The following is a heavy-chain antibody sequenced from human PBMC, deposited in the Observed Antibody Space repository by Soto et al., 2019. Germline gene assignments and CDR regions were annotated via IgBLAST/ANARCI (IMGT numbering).Heavy chain of an antibody. J-gene: IGHJ4*02. CDR2: ISAYNGNT. D-gene: IGHD1-26*01. Sequence: ASVKVSCKASGYTFTSYGISWVRQAPGQGLEWMGWISAYNGNTNYAQKLQGRVTMTTDTSTSTAYMELRSLRSDDTAVYYCARASDYSGNYSHFDYWGQGTLVTVSS. CDR1: GYTFTSYG. V-gene: IGHV1-18*01. CDR3: ARASDYSGNYSHFDY.